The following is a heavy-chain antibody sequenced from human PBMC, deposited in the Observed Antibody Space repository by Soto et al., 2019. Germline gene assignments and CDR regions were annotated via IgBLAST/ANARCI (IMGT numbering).Heavy chain of an antibody. V-gene: IGHV4-39*01. CDR2: AYYSEST. CDR3: ARQRNCKVDY. J-gene: IGHJ4*02. Sequence: SETLSLTCTVSGGSIRSSTYQWGWIRQPPGRGLEWIGSAYYSESTYYNPSLKSRVTISVDASKNQFSLRVNSVTAADTAVYYCARQRNCKVDYWGQGTLVTVSS. CDR1: GGSIRSSTYQ. D-gene: IGHD1-1*01.